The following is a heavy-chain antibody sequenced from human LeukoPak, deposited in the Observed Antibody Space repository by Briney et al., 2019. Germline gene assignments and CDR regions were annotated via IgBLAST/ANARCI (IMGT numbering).Heavy chain of an antibody. Sequence: GGSLRLSCAASGFTFSSYWMSWVRQAPGKGLEWVANIKQDGSEKYYVDSVKGRFTISRDNAKNSLYLQMNSPRAEDTAVYYCARDRYTAQDIVVDYYMDVWGKGTTVTISS. CDR1: GFTFSSYW. J-gene: IGHJ6*03. CDR2: IKQDGSEK. D-gene: IGHD2-15*01. V-gene: IGHV3-7*01. CDR3: ARDRYTAQDIVVDYYMDV.